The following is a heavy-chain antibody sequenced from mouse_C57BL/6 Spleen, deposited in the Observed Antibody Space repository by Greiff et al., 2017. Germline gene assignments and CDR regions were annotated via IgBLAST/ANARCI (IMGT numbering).Heavy chain of an antibody. V-gene: IGHV1-15*01. CDR1: GYTFTDYE. CDR3: TREGAITSALYWYFDV. D-gene: IGHD1-2*01. CDR2: IDPETGGT. J-gene: IGHJ1*03. Sequence: VQLQESGAELVRPGASVTLSCKASGYTFTDYEMHWVKQTPVHGLEWIGDIDPETGGTAYNQKFKGKAILTADKSASTAYMELRSLTSEDSSVYYCTREGAITSALYWYFDVWGTGTTVTVSS.